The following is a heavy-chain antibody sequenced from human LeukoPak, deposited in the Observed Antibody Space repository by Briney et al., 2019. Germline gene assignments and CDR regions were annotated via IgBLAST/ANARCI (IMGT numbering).Heavy chain of an antibody. CDR1: GVSFSGYY. V-gene: IGHV4-34*01. D-gene: IGHD1-26*01. Sequence: PSETLSLTCAVYGVSFSGYYWSWIRQPPGKGLEWIGEINHSGSTNYNPSLKSRVTISVDTSKDQFSLKLSSVTAADTAVYYCARDSGSYYPPNAFDIWGQGTMVTVSS. CDR2: INHSGST. J-gene: IGHJ3*02. CDR3: ARDSGSYYPPNAFDI.